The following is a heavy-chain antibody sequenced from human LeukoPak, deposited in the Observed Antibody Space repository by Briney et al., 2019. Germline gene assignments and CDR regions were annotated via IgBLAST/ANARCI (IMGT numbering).Heavy chain of an antibody. Sequence: PGRSLRLSCAASGFTFNSYGMHWVRQAPGKGLEWVAVIWYDGSNKYYADSVKGRFTISRDNSKNTLYLQMNSLRAEDTAVYYCARNMELRYFDWTPGRFDPWGQGTLVTVSS. CDR2: IWYDGSNK. CDR1: GFTFNSYG. V-gene: IGHV3-33*01. CDR3: ARNMELRYFDWTPGRFDP. J-gene: IGHJ5*02. D-gene: IGHD3-9*01.